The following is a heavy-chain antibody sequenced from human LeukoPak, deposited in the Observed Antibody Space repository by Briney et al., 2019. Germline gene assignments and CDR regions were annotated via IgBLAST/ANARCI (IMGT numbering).Heavy chain of an antibody. CDR2: TNLHGTAV. Sequence: PGGSLRLSCEAPGPRFSNYCMHCVRQAPAKGLVWVARTNLHGTAVDYADSVKGRFTISRDNAKNTLFLQMNSLRADDTAVYYCASAYTYVRLGDHWGQGTLVTVSS. CDR3: ASAYTYVRLGDH. V-gene: IGHV3-74*01. D-gene: IGHD3-16*01. CDR1: GPRFSNYC. J-gene: IGHJ4*02.